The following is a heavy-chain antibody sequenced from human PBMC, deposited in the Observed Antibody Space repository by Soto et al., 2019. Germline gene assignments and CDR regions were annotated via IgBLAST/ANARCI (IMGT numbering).Heavy chain of an antibody. CDR3: ARMPRGFGEPNWFDP. D-gene: IGHD3-10*01. J-gene: IGHJ5*02. V-gene: IGHV5-51*01. CDR2: IYPDDSDT. CDR1: ECSFSTYW. Sequence: GESLKISCKGSECSFSTYWLGRVRQMPGKGLEWIGIIYPDDSDTIYNPSFQGQVTISADKSITTAYLQWRSLKPSDSAIYYCARMPRGFGEPNWFDPWGHGTLVTVSS.